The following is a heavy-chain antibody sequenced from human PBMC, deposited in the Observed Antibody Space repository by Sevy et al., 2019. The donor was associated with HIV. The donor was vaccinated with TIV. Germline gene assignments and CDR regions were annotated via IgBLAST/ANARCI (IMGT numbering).Heavy chain of an antibody. V-gene: IGHV3-9*01. CDR3: AKDIGATGIAVVAN. CDR2: LNWDSGSV. CDR1: GFTFDDFA. Sequence: GGSLRLSCAASGFTFDDFAMHWVRQVPGKGLEWVSGLNWDSGSVAYADSVKGRFTISRDNAKNALFLQMNSPRAEDTSLYYCAKDIGATGIAVVANWGQGIQVTVSS. J-gene: IGHJ4*02. D-gene: IGHD6-19*01.